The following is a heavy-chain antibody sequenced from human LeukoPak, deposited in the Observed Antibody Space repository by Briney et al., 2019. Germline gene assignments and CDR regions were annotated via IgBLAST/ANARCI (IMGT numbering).Heavy chain of an antibody. Sequence: GASVKVSCKASGYTFTGYYMHWVRQAPGQGLEWMGWINPNSGGTNYAQKFQGRATMTRDTSISTAYMELSRLRSDDTAVYYCASFLGYCSGGSCYLEYWGQGTLVTVSS. D-gene: IGHD2-15*01. CDR2: INPNSGGT. V-gene: IGHV1-2*02. J-gene: IGHJ4*02. CDR1: GYTFTGYY. CDR3: ASFLGYCSGGSCYLEY.